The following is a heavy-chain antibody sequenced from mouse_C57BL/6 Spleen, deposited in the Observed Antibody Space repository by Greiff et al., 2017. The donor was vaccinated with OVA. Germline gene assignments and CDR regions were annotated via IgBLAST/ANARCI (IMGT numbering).Heavy chain of an antibody. D-gene: IGHD1-1*01. CDR3: ARGYYGSSYGAWFAY. J-gene: IGHJ3*01. V-gene: IGHV1-26*01. CDR2: INPNNGGT. Sequence: EVKLQQSGPELVKPGASVKISCKASGYTFTDYYMNWVKQSHGKSLEWIGDINPNNGGTSYNQKFKGKATLTVDKSSSTAYMELRSLTSEYSAVYYCARGYYGSSYGAWFAYWGQGTLVTVSA. CDR1: GYTFTDYY.